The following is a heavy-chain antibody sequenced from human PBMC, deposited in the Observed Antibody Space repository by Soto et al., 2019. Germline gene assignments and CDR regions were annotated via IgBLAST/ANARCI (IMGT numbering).Heavy chain of an antibody. CDR3: ARGKLWADY. V-gene: IGHV3-30-3*01. CDR1: GFTFSSYA. CDR2: ISYDGSNK. Sequence: QVQLVESGGGVVQPGRSLRLSCAASGFTFSSYAMHWVRQAPGKGLEWVAVISYDGSNKYYADSVKGRFTISRDNSKNTLYLPMYSLRAEDTAVYYCARGKLWADYWGQGTLVTVSS. D-gene: IGHD5-18*01. J-gene: IGHJ4*02.